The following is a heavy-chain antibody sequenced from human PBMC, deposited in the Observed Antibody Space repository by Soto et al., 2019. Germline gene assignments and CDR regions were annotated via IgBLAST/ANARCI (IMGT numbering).Heavy chain of an antibody. D-gene: IGHD7-27*01. J-gene: IGHJ4*02. CDR3: AKDINGDWIPRGSTIIALDY. V-gene: IGHV3-9*01. CDR1: GFTFDDYA. CDR2: ISWNSGSI. Sequence: GGSLRLSCAASGFTFDDYAMHWVRQAPGKGLEWVSGISWNSGSIGYADSVKGRFTISRDNAKNSLYLQMNSLRAEDTALYYCAKDINGDWIPRGSTIIALDYWSQGTLVPVSS.